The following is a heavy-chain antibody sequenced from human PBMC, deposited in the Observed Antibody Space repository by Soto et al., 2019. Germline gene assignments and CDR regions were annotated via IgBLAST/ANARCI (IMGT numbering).Heavy chain of an antibody. CDR2: IYYSGST. Sequence: SETLSLTCTVSGGSISSYYWSWIRQPPGKGLEWIGYIYYSGSTNYNPSLKSRVTISVDTSKNQFSLKLSSVTAADTAVYYCARHGRAPGVLYYYYMDVWGKGTTVTVSS. D-gene: IGHD2-15*01. J-gene: IGHJ6*03. V-gene: IGHV4-59*08. CDR1: GGSISSYY. CDR3: ARHGRAPGVLYYYYMDV.